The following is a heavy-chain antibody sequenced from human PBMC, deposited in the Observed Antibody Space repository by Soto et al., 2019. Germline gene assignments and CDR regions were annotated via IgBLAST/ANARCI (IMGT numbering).Heavy chain of an antibody. CDR1: GFTFSSYG. J-gene: IGHJ4*02. CDR3: ARGRDTAMAGAPYFDY. CDR2: IWYDGSNK. V-gene: IGHV3-33*01. Sequence: GGSLRLSCAASGFTFSSYGMHWVRQAPGKGLEWVAVIWYDGSNKYYADSVKGRFTISRDNSKNTLYLQMNSLRAEDTAVYYCARGRDTAMAGAPYFDYWGQGTLVTVSS. D-gene: IGHD5-18*01.